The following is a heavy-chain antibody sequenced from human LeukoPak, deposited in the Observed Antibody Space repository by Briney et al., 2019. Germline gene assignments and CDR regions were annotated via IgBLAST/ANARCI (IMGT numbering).Heavy chain of an antibody. CDR1: GFTFSRYS. CDR3: ARDYFDSTNYPQTYYYYYMDV. J-gene: IGHJ6*03. D-gene: IGHD3-22*01. CDR2: ISSTSTFI. V-gene: IGHV3-21*01. Sequence: GGSLRLSCAASGFTFSRYSMNWVRKAPGKGLGWVASISSTSTFIYSADSVKGRFTISRDTAENSLFLQMNSLRAEDTAIYYCARDYFDSTNYPQTYYYYYMDVWGKGTTVTVSS.